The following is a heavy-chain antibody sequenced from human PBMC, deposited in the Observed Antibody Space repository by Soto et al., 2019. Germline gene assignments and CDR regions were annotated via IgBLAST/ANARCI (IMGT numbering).Heavy chain of an antibody. V-gene: IGHV1-58*01. CDR1: GFAFTTSG. CDR2: IVVGSGNT. CDR3: AATYCGSTSCYVRDFYQYGQDV. Sequence: GASVKVSCKASGFAFTTSGVHWVRQARGQHLEWIGWIVVGSGNTNYAQRFQERVTITRDMSTSTAYMELSSLRSEDTAVYYCAATYCGSTSCYVRDFYQYGQDVWGQGTTVTVSS. D-gene: IGHD2-2*01. J-gene: IGHJ6*02.